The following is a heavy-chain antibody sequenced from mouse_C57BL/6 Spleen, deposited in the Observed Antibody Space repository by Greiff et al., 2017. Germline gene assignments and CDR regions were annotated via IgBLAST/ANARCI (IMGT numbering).Heavy chain of an antibody. CDR1: GYTFTSYW. CDR3: ARSGTRDYAMDY. D-gene: IGHD3-3*01. Sequence: QVQLQQPGAELVRPGSSVKLSCKASGYTFTSYWMHWVKQRPIQGLEWIGNIDPSDSETHYNQKFKDKATLTVDKSSSTAYMQLSSLTSEDSAVYYCARSGTRDYAMDYWGQGTSVTVSS. J-gene: IGHJ4*01. V-gene: IGHV1-52*01. CDR2: IDPSDSET.